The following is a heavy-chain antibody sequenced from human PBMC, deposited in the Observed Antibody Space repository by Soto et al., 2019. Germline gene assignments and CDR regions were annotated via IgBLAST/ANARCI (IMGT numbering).Heavy chain of an antibody. V-gene: IGHV4-39*01. Sequence: SETLSLTCTVSGGSISSSSYYWGWIRQPPGKGLEWIGSIYYSGSTYYNPSLKSRVTISVDTSKNQFSPKLSSVTAADTAVYYCARLSRRGYDSSGYFRWGQGTLVTVSS. D-gene: IGHD3-22*01. CDR1: GGSISSSSYY. CDR2: IYYSGST. CDR3: ARLSRRGYDSSGYFR. J-gene: IGHJ4*02.